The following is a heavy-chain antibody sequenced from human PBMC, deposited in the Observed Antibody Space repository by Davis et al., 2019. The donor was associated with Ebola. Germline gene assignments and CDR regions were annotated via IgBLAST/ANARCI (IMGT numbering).Heavy chain of an antibody. CDR3: ARSRSSSWLRYYYYGMDV. D-gene: IGHD6-13*01. CDR1: GGSFSGYY. Sequence: SETLSLTCAVYGGSFSGYYWSWIRQPPGKGLEWIGEINHSGSTNYNPSLKSRVTISVDTSKNQFSLKLSSVTAADTAVYYCARSRSSSWLRYYYYGMDVWGQGTTVTVSS. V-gene: IGHV4-34*01. CDR2: INHSGST. J-gene: IGHJ6*02.